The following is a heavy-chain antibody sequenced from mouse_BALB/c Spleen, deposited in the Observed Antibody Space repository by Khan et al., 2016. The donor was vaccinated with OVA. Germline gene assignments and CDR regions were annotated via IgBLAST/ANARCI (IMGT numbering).Heavy chain of an antibody. J-gene: IGHJ4*01. CDR3: ARPRYFCYAMDN. D-gene: IGHD1-1*01. Sequence: QIQLVQSGPELKKPGETVKISCKASGHTFTNFGMNWVKQAPGKGLKWMGWINTYTGEPTYADDFNGRFAFSLEAYASTAYLKINNLTNEDTATCFCARPRYFCYAMDNGGQGTSVTVSS. CDR1: GHTFTNFG. V-gene: IGHV9-3-1*01. CDR2: INTYTGEP.